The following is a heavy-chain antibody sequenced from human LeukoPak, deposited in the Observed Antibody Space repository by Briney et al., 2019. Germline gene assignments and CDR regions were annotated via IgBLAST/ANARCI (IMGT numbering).Heavy chain of an antibody. D-gene: IGHD5-18*01. Sequence: SETLSLTCTVSGGSISSYYWSWIRQPPGKGLEWIGYIYYSGSTNYNPSLKSRVTISVDTSKNQFSLKLSSVTAADTAVYYCARQMDTAMLTGHYYYYMDVWGKGTTVTVSS. CDR3: ARQMDTAMLTGHYYYYMDV. CDR2: IYYSGST. V-gene: IGHV4-59*08. CDR1: GGSISSYY. J-gene: IGHJ6*03.